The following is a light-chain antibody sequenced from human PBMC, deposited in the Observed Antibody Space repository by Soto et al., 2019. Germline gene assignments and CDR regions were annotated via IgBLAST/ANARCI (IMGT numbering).Light chain of an antibody. Sequence: DIQMTQSPSTLSASLRDRLTVTCRASQSISSWLAWYQQKAGKAPKLLIYKASALESGVPSRFSGSGSGTEFTLTISSLEPEDFATYYCQHYNTYPWTFGQGTKVDIK. J-gene: IGKJ1*01. V-gene: IGKV1-5*03. CDR3: QHYNTYPWT. CDR2: KAS. CDR1: QSISSW.